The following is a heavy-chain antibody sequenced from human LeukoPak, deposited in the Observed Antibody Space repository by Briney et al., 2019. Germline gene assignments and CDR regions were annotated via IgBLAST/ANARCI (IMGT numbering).Heavy chain of an antibody. D-gene: IGHD3-10*01. CDR1: GFTFSSYA. V-gene: IGHV3-23*01. J-gene: IGHJ5*02. Sequence: QPGGSLRLSCAASGFTFSSYAMSWVRQAPGKGLEWVSAIGGSGGSTYYADSVKGRFTISRDNSKNTLYLQMNSLRAEDTAVYYCAKDLGGYGSGSPDWFDPWGQGTLVTVSS. CDR3: AKDLGGYGSGSPDWFDP. CDR2: IGGSGGST.